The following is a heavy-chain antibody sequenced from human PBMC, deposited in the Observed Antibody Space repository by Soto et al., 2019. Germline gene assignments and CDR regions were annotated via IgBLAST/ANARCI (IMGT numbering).Heavy chain of an antibody. Sequence: EVQLVESGGGLFQPGGSLRLSCVDSGFTFSSYWMSWVRQAPVKGLEWVGNIKQEGSEENYVDSLKGRFTISRDNAKNSMYLQMNSLRVEDTAVYYCARIAATGRGWDVWGQGTTVVVSS. V-gene: IGHV3-7*01. CDR1: GFTFSSYW. CDR3: ARIAATGRGWDV. D-gene: IGHD6-13*01. J-gene: IGHJ6*02. CDR2: IKQEGSEE.